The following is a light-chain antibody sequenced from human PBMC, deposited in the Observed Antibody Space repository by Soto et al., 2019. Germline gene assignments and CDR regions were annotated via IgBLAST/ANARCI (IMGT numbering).Light chain of an antibody. CDR1: QDISNY. CDR3: QQYDNLPYT. Sequence: DIQMTQSPSSLSASVGDRVTITCQASQDISNYLNWYQQKPGKATKLLIYDASNLETGVTSRFSGSGSGTDFTFTISGVQPEDIATYYCQQYDNLPYTFGQGTKLEIK. CDR2: DAS. V-gene: IGKV1-33*01. J-gene: IGKJ2*01.